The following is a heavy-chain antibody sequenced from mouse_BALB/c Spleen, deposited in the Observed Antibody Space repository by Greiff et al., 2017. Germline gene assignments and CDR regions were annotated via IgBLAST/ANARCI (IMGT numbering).Heavy chain of an antibody. J-gene: IGHJ4*01. Sequence: LQQPGSELVRPGASVKLSCKASGYTFTSYWMHWVQQRPGQGLEWIGNIYPGSGSTNYDEKFKSKATLAVDTSSSTAYMQLSSLTSEDSAVYYCTKYYGNYYAMDYWGQGTSVTVSS. V-gene: IGHV1S22*01. CDR3: TKYYGNYYAMDY. CDR2: IYPGSGST. CDR1: GYTFTSYW. D-gene: IGHD2-1*01.